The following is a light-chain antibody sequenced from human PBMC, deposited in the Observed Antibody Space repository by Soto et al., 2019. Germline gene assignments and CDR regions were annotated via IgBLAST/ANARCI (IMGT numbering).Light chain of an antibody. Sequence: DIVMTQSPLSLPVTPGEPASISCRSSQSILHSNGYNYLDWYQQRPGQAPRLLIYGASTRATGIPDRFRGSGSGTDFTLSISRLEPEDFAIYYCQQYGSTPYTFGQGTRLEIK. CDR2: GAS. J-gene: IGKJ5*01. CDR3: QQYGSTPYT. CDR1: QSILHSNGYNY. V-gene: IGKV2-28*01.